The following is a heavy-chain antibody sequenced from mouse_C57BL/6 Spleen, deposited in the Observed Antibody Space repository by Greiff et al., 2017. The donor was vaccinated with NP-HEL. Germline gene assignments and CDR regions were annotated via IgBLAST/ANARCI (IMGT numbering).Heavy chain of an antibody. J-gene: IGHJ3*01. CDR2: IDPETGGT. CDR3: TRIGSSYSWFAY. D-gene: IGHD1-1*01. Sequence: QVQLQQSGAELVRPGASVTLSCKASGYTFTDYEMHWVKQTPVHGLEWIGAIDPETGGTAYNQKFKGKAILTADKSSSTAYMELRSLTSEDSAVYYCTRIGSSYSWFAYWGQGTLVTVSA. CDR1: GYTFTDYE. V-gene: IGHV1-15*01.